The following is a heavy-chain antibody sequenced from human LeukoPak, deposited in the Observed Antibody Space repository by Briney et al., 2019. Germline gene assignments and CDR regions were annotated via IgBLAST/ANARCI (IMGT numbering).Heavy chain of an antibody. D-gene: IGHD5-12*01. J-gene: IGHJ4*02. CDR2: ISGSGGST. CDR3: AKDPRGSGYAPLDY. Sequence: GGSLRLSCAASGFTFSSYAMSWVRQAPGKGLEWVSAISGSGGSTYYADSVKGRFTISRDNSKNTLYLQMNSLRAEDTAVYYCAKDPRGSGYAPLDYWGQGTLVTVSS. V-gene: IGHV3-23*01. CDR1: GFTFSSYA.